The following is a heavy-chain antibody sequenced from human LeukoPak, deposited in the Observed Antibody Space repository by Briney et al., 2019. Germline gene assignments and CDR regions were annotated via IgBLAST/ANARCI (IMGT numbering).Heavy chain of an antibody. CDR1: GFTFDDYA. CDR2: IRGDGGST. J-gene: IGHJ4*02. D-gene: IGHD3-9*01. Sequence: GGSLRLSCAASGFTFDDYAMHWVRQAPGKGLEWVSLIRGDGGSTYYADSVKGRFTISRDNSKNSLYLQMNSLRTEDTALYYCAKDKGTYYDILTGYNFDYWGQGTLVTVSS. V-gene: IGHV3-43*02. CDR3: AKDKGTYYDILTGYNFDY.